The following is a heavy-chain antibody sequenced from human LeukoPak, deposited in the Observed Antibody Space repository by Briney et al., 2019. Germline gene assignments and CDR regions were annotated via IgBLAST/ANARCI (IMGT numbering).Heavy chain of an antibody. CDR1: GYTFTGYF. D-gene: IGHD6-13*01. CDR3: ARDGYSSSWYVFDY. CDR2: INPNSGGT. J-gene: IGHJ4*02. Sequence: ASVKVSCKASGYTFTGYFMHWVRQAPGQGLEWMGWINPNSGGTNYAQKFQGRVTMTRDTSISTAYMELSRLRSDDTAVYYCARDGYSSSWYVFDYWGQGTLVTVSS. V-gene: IGHV1-2*02.